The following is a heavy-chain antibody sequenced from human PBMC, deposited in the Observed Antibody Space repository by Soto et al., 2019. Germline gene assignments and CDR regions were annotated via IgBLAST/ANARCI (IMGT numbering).Heavy chain of an antibody. J-gene: IGHJ6*02. V-gene: IGHV4-59*01. CDR3: ARERDLKGVMDV. Sequence: YWSWTRQPPGKGLEWIGYIYYSGSTNYNPSLKSRVTISVDTSKNQFSLKLSSVTAADTAVYYCARERDLKGVMDVWGQGTTVTVSS. CDR2: IYYSGST. CDR1: Y.